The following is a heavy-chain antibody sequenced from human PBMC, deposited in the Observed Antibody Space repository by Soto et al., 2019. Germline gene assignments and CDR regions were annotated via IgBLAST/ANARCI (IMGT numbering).Heavy chain of an antibody. D-gene: IGHD3-3*01. CDR3: ASRRGLITIFGVAPNYYYGMDV. CDR2: IIPIFNTA. CDR1: GGTFSNYA. V-gene: IGHV1-69*06. Sequence: SVKVSCKASGGTFSNYAISWVRQAPGQGLEWMGGIIPIFNTANYAQKFQGRVTITADKSTSTAYMELSSLRSDDTAVYYCASRRGLITIFGVAPNYYYGMDVWGQGTTVTVSS. J-gene: IGHJ6*02.